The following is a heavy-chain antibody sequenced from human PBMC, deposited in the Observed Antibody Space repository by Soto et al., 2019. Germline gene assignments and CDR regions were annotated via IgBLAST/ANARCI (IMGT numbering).Heavy chain of an antibody. CDR3: AKVAEDIVVVVGATSAFDI. V-gene: IGHV3-23*01. CDR2: IIGSGGST. J-gene: IGHJ3*02. CDR1: GFTFSSYS. D-gene: IGHD2-15*01. Sequence: EVQLLESWGGLVQPGVCLRLSCAASGFTFSSYSMSLVLQAPGKGLECVSAIIGSGGSTYYADSVKGRFTISRDNSKNTLYLKMTSLRAEDTDVYYCAKVAEDIVVVVGATSAFDIWGQGTMVTVSS.